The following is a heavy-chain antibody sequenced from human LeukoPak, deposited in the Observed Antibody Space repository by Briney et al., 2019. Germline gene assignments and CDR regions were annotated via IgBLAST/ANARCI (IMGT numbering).Heavy chain of an antibody. J-gene: IGHJ6*02. V-gene: IGHV1-69*04. Sequence: SVKVSCKASGGTFSSYAITWVRQAPGQGLEWMGRIIPVLNITSYAQKFQGRATITADTSTSTVYMELSSLRSEETAVYYCARDQGLTAPPPYGLDVWGQGTTVIVSS. CDR3: ARDQGLTAPPPYGLDV. CDR2: IIPVLNIT. CDR1: GGTFSSYA. D-gene: IGHD4/OR15-4a*01.